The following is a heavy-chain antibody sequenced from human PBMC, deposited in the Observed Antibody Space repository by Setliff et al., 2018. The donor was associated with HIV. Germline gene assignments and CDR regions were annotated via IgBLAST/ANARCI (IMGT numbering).Heavy chain of an antibody. CDR2: MRSKTYGGKT. D-gene: IGHD5-18*01. CDR3: SRARAPQILDTAMVGY. CDR1: GFTFDDHD. Sequence: GGSLRLSCIASGFTFDDHDMSWVRQAPGKGLEWVGFMRSKTYGGKTGYAASVKGRFSISRDDSKSIAYLQMNSLKNEDTGVYFCSRARAPQILDTAMVGYWGQGTLVTVSS. V-gene: IGHV3-49*04. J-gene: IGHJ4*02.